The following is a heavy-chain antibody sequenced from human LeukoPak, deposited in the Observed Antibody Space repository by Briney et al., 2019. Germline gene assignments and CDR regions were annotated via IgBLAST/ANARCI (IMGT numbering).Heavy chain of an antibody. CDR3: ASGFDWQNAFDM. Sequence: SETLSLMCAVYGGSFSGFYWRWIRQPPGKGLGWIGEINHSGNTNYNPSLKSRVTISVDTSKNQFSLKLSSVIAADTAVYYCASGFDWQNAFDMWGQGTRVIVSS. J-gene: IGHJ3*02. CDR2: INHSGNT. CDR1: GGSFSGFY. D-gene: IGHD3-9*01. V-gene: IGHV4-34*01.